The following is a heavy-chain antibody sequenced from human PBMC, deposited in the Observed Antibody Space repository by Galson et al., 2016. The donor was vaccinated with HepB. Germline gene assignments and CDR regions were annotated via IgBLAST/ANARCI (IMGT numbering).Heavy chain of an antibody. CDR1: GLTFRSYA. J-gene: IGHJ4*02. Sequence: LRLSCAASGLTFRSYAFSWLRQAPGKGLEWVSVSASGDITYYAHSVKGRFTISRDNSKNTLYLQMNSLRAEDTAVYYCARDMSTTGEYYYHYWGQGTLVTVSS. V-gene: IGHV3-23*01. D-gene: IGHD3-10*01. CDR3: ARDMSTTGEYYYHY. CDR2: SASGDIT.